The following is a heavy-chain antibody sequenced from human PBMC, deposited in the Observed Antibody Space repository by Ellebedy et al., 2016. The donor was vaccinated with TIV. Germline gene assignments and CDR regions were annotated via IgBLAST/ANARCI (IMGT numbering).Heavy chain of an antibody. CDR2: INKDGSEK. CDR3: VRYVAAFDI. D-gene: IGHD3-16*01. CDR1: GFTFSSYW. Sequence: PGGSLRLSCARSGFTFSSYWMSWVRQAPGKGLEWVANINKDGSEKYYVDSVKGRFTISRDNAKQSLYLQMNSLRAEDTAVYYCVRYVAAFDIWGQGTMVTVSS. V-gene: IGHV3-7*03. J-gene: IGHJ3*02.